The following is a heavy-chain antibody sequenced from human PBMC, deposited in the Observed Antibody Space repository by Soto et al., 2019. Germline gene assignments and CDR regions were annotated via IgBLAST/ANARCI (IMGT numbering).Heavy chain of an antibody. D-gene: IGHD3-10*01. V-gene: IGHV1-8*01. Sequence: GASVKVSCKASGYTFTSYDINWVRQATGQGLEWMGWMNPNSGNTGYAQKFQGRVTMTRNTSISTAYMELSSLRSEDTAVYYCAKAIMVRGVIIRGLYCFDYWGQGTLVTVSS. J-gene: IGHJ4*02. CDR2: MNPNSGNT. CDR3: AKAIMVRGVIIRGLYCFDY. CDR1: GYTFTSYD.